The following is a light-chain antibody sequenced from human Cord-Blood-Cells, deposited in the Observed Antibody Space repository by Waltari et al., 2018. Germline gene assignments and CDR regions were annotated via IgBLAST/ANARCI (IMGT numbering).Light chain of an antibody. Sequence: DIVVTQTPLSLSVTPGQRASITCKSSQSVLHSDEKTYLYCYLQKPGQSPQLLIYEVSSRFSGVPARFSGSGSGTDVTLKISRVEADDVGVDYCMQGIHLPYTFGQGTKLEIK. CDR1: QSVLHSDEKTY. CDR3: MQGIHLPYT. V-gene: IGKV2-29*03. CDR2: EVS. J-gene: IGKJ2*01.